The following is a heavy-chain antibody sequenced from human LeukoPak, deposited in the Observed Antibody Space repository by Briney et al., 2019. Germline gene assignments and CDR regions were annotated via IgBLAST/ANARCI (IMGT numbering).Heavy chain of an antibody. Sequence: SETLSLTCTVSGGSISSYYWSWIRQPPGKGLEWIGDIYYSGSTNYNPSLKSRVTISVDTSKNQFSLKLSSVTAADTAVYYCARYKGLGGHWYFDLWGRGTLVTVSS. CDR2: IYYSGST. J-gene: IGHJ2*01. CDR3: ARYKGLGGHWYFDL. D-gene: IGHD3/OR15-3a*01. V-gene: IGHV4-59*08. CDR1: GGSISSYY.